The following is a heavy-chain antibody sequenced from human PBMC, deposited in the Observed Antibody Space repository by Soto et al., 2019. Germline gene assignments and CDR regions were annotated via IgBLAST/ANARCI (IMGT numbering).Heavy chain of an antibody. D-gene: IGHD1-26*01. CDR2: ISYDGSHK. J-gene: IGHJ6*04. CDR1: GFTFSRYG. Sequence: QVQVVESGGGVVQPGRSLRLSCVASGFTFSRYGMHWVRQAPGKGLEWVAVISYDGSHKYYGDSVTGRFTISRDNSKNTLYMHKNRLRPADTALYFCARDRKRERLGYYGVDFGGKGTRVAVP. CDR3: ARDRKRERLGYYGVDF. V-gene: IGHV3-30*19.